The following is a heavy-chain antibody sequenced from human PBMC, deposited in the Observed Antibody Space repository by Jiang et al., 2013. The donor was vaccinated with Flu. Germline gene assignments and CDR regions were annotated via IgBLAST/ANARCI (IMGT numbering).Heavy chain of an antibody. CDR2: LLHGDH. CDR1: GGSINSGDYY. D-gene: IGHD3-10*01. CDR3: ARMDYGSGTNFYYYGMDV. Sequence: GSGLVKPSQTLSLTCTVSGGSINSGDYYWSWIRQPPREGPGVGWLRLLHGDHLLQPVLMSRISISVDTSKNHFSLKMNSVIAADTAVYYCARMDYGSGTNFYYYGMDVWGQGTTVTVSS. V-gene: IGHV4-30-4*01. J-gene: IGHJ6*02.